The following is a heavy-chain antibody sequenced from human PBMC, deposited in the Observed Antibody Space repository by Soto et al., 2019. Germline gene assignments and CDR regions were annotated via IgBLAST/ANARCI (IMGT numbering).Heavy chain of an antibody. Sequence: ASVKVSCKASGYTFTDYYIHWVRQAPGQGLEWMGWSNPNSGGINYAEKFRGWVTLTRDTSVSTAYMELRRLKSEDTAVYYCARGGATEPTLPFFGEFFMDVWGRGTTVTVSS. V-gene: IGHV1-2*04. CDR2: SNPNSGGI. CDR1: GYTFTDYY. CDR3: ARGGATEPTLPFFGEFFMDV. J-gene: IGHJ6*03. D-gene: IGHD3-10*01.